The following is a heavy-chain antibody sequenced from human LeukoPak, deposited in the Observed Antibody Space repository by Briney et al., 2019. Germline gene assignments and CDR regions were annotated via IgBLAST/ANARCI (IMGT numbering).Heavy chain of an antibody. CDR2: IGTVGDT. Sequence: GGSLRLSCAASGFIFSTYDMHWVRQGTGKGLEWVSAIGTVGDTHYADSVKGRFTISRGNGKNRLYLQMNRVRVEDTAVYYCARGTFYGTNYYQYMDVWGKGTTVTVSS. D-gene: IGHD2/OR15-2a*01. J-gene: IGHJ6*03. CDR3: ARGTFYGTNYYQYMDV. CDR1: GFIFSTYD. V-gene: IGHV3-13*01.